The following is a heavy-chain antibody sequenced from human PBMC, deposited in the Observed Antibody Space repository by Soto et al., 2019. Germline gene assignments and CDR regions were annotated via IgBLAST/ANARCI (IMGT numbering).Heavy chain of an antibody. CDR3: ASGAGRGWTHHDAFDI. V-gene: IGHV3-64*02. D-gene: IGHD6-19*01. J-gene: IGHJ3*02. CDR1: GFTFSSYA. CDR2: ISSNGGST. Sequence: EVQLVESGEGLVQPGGSLRLSCAASGFTFSSYAMHWVRQAPGKGLEYVSAISSNGGSTYYADSVKGRFTISRDNSKTXLYLQMGSLRAEDMAVYYCASGAGRGWTHHDAFDIWGQGTMVTVSS.